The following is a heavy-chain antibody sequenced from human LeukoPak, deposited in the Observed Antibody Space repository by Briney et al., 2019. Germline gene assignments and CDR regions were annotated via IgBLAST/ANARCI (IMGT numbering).Heavy chain of an antibody. CDR2: INPNTGNP. J-gene: IGHJ4*02. V-gene: IGHV7-4-1*02. CDR1: GYTFTNYA. D-gene: IGHD3-16*02. CDR3: ARAYQRLGELSLPDY. Sequence: GASVKVSCKASGYTFTNYAMNWVRQAPGQGLEWMGWINPNTGNPTYAQGFTGRFVFSLDTSVSTTYLQISSLKAEDTALYYCARAYQRLGELSLPDYWGQGTLVTVPS.